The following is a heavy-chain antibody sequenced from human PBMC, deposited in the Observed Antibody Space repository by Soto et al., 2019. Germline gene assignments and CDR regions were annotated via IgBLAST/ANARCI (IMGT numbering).Heavy chain of an antibody. V-gene: IGHV1-69*13. CDR2: IIPIFGTA. CDR3: ARGPQEQPTTFFDY. J-gene: IGHJ4*02. Sequence: SVKVSCKASGYIFTSYYLHWVRQAPGQGLEWMGGIIPIFGTANYAQKFQGRVTITADESTSTAYMELSSLRSEDTAVYYCARGPQEQPTTFFDYWGQGTLVTVSS. CDR1: GYIFTSYY. D-gene: IGHD6-13*01.